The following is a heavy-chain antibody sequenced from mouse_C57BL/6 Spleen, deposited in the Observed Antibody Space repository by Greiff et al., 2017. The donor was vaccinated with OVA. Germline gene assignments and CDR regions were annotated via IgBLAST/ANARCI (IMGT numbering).Heavy chain of an antibody. D-gene: IGHD1-1*01. CDR1: GYTFTDYN. Sequence: EVKLQQSGPELVKPGASVKIPCKASGYTFTDYNMDWVKQSHGKSLEWIGDINPNNGGTIYNQKFKGKATLTVDKSSSTAYMELRSLTSEDTAVYYGAREGHYYGSSYFDYWGQGTTLTVSS. V-gene: IGHV1-18*01. CDR3: AREGHYYGSSYFDY. CDR2: INPNNGGT. J-gene: IGHJ2*01.